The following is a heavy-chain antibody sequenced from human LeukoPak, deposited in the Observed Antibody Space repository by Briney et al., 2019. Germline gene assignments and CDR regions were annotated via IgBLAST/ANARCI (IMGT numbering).Heavy chain of an antibody. D-gene: IGHD2-2*01. CDR1: GFTFSNYA. CDR2: INSDGSST. J-gene: IGHJ4*02. Sequence: GGSLRLSCAASGFTFSNYAMTWVRQAPGKGLVWVSRINSDGSSTSYADSVKGRFTISRDNAKNTLYLQMNSLRAEDTAVYYCARFYCSSTSCLEDYWGQGTLVTVSS. CDR3: ARFYCSSTSCLEDY. V-gene: IGHV3-74*01.